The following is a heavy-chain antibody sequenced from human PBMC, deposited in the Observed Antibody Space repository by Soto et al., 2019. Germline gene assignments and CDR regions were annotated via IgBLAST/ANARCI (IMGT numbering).Heavy chain of an antibody. CDR3: ARVFSHSYAELQFYYYYYYTDD. CDR1: GFTFTSSA. V-gene: IGHV1-58*01. D-gene: IGHD5-18*01. CDR2: IVVGSGNT. Sequence: EASAKVSCKASGFTFTSSAVQRVRQARGQRLEWIGWIVVGSGNTNYAQKVQERVTITRDMSTSTAYMELRSLRSDDTAVYYCARVFSHSYAELQFYYYYYYTDDWGKGTTVTVSS. J-gene: IGHJ6*03.